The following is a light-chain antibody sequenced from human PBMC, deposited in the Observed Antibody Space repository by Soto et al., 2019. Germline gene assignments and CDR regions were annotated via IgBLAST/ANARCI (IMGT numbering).Light chain of an antibody. Sequence: LTHPASVSGSPGQSMTISCTGTSSDVGSGSHNLVSWYQQRPGKAPKVIIYEGTKRPSGVSNRFSGSKSGNTASLTISGLQAEDEADYYCCSYAGSFTYVFGTGTKVTVL. V-gene: IGLV2-23*01. J-gene: IGLJ1*01. CDR3: CSYAGSFTYV. CDR1: SSDVGSGSHNL. CDR2: EGT.